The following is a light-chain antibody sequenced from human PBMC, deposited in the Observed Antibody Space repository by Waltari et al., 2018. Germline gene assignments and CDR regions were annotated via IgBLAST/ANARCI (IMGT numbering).Light chain of an antibody. J-gene: IGKJ4*01. V-gene: IGKV1-5*03. CDR2: KAS. Sequence: DIQMTQSPSTLSASVGDRVTITCRASQSISSGLAWYQQKPGKAPKLLSYKASSLESGVPSRFSGSGAGTEFTLTISSLQPDDFATYYCQQYNSYPLTFGGGTKVEIK. CDR1: QSISSG. CDR3: QQYNSYPLT.